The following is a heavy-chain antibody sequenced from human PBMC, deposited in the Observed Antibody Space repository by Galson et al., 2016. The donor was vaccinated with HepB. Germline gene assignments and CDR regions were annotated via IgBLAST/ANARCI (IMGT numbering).Heavy chain of an antibody. CDR3: AKDGRDAYNFNYYYYAMDV. Sequence: SLRLSCAASGFTFRSYGMHWVRQAPGKGLEWVAVISYDGNNKYYSDSVKGRVTISRDNFKNTLYLQMNSLRAEDTAVYYCAKDGRDAYNFNYYYYAMDVWGQGTTVTVSS. D-gene: IGHD5-24*01. V-gene: IGHV3-30*18. CDR1: GFTFRSYG. CDR2: ISYDGNNK. J-gene: IGHJ6*02.